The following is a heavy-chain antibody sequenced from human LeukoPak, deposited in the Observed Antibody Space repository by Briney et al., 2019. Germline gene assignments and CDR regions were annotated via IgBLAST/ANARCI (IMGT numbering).Heavy chain of an antibody. CDR1: GYTLTELS. J-gene: IGHJ3*02. V-gene: IGHV1-24*01. D-gene: IGHD2-15*01. Sequence: ASVKVSCKVSGYTLTELSMHWVRQAPGKGLEWMGGFDPEDGETIYAQKFQGRVTVTEDTSTDTAYMELSSLRSEDTAVYYCATDPLGYCSGGSCYSEFAFDIWGQGTMVTVSS. CDR2: FDPEDGET. CDR3: ATDPLGYCSGGSCYSEFAFDI.